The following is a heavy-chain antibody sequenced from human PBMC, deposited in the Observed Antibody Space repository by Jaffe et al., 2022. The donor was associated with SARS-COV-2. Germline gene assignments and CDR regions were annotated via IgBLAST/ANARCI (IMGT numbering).Heavy chain of an antibody. D-gene: IGHD3-10*01. CDR1: GGSISGSSYY. CDR2: LYYGGST. Sequence: QLQLQESGPGLVKPSETLSLTCTVSGGSISGSSYYWGWIRQPPGKKLEWIGSLYYGGSTYYNPSLKSRGTMSVDTSRNQFSLKLSSVTAADTAVYYCARHLGSGSADTFDIWGQGTMVTVSS. V-gene: IGHV4-39*01. CDR3: ARHLGSGSADTFDI. J-gene: IGHJ3*02.